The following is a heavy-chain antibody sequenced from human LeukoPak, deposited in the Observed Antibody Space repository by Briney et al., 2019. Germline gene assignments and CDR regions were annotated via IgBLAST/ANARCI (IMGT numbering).Heavy chain of an antibody. V-gene: IGHV3-23*01. J-gene: IGHJ4*02. D-gene: IGHD6-19*01. CDR2: ISESGGST. Sequence: GGPRRLSCAASGLTFSAYAMSWVRQAPGKGRGGVSTISESGGSTDYADSVKGRLTVSRDNSKNTLDVQVNSLRAEDTAVYYCARYITGHWGFDCWGQGTLVTVSS. CDR3: ARYITGHWGFDC. CDR1: GLTFSAYA.